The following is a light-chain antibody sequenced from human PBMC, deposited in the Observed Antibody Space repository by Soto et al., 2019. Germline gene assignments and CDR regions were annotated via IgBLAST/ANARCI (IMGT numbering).Light chain of an antibody. CDR2: DVS. V-gene: IGLV2-14*01. CDR1: SSDVGGYNY. J-gene: IGLJ2*01. Sequence: QSVLTQPASVSGSPGQSITISCTGTSSDVGGYNYVSWYQQHPGKAPKLMIYDVSNRPSGVSNRFSGSKSGNTASLTISVLQAEDEAYYYCSSYTSSSTPVVFGGGTKLTVL. CDR3: SSYTSSSTPVV.